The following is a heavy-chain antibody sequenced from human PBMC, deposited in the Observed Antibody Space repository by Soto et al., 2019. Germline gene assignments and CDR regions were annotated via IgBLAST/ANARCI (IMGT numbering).Heavy chain of an antibody. D-gene: IGHD6-13*01. Sequence: GGSLRLSCAASGFTFSDYYMSWIRQAPGKGLEWVSYISSSSSYTNYADSVKGRFTISRDNAKNSLYLQMNSLRAEDTAVYYCARVVKVAAAGTPAFFDYWGQGTLVTVSS. V-gene: IGHV3-11*05. CDR1: GFTFSDYY. CDR2: ISSSSSYT. CDR3: ARVVKVAAAGTPAFFDY. J-gene: IGHJ4*02.